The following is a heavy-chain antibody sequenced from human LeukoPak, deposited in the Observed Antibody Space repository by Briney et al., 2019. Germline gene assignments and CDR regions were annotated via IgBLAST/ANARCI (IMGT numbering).Heavy chain of an antibody. CDR3: ARDSLGRAATGIAMDY. D-gene: IGHD6-13*01. V-gene: IGHV3-7*01. CDR2: IKQDGSEK. J-gene: IGHJ4*02. Sequence: GGTLRLSCAASGFTFNIYGMNWVRQAPGKGLEWVANIKQDGSEKYYVDSVKGRFTISRDNAKNSLYLQMNSLRAEDTAVYYCARDSLGRAATGIAMDYWGQGTLVTVSS. CDR1: GFTFNIYG.